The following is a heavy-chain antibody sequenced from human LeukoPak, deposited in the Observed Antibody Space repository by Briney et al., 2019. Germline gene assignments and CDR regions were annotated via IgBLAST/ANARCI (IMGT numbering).Heavy chain of an antibody. V-gene: IGHV1-2*02. CDR3: AREGPVPNCRGGRCFDR. CDR2: INPNSGAS. J-gene: IGHJ4*02. D-gene: IGHD2-15*01. Sequence: ASVKVSCKASGFTFTNYYLHWVRQAPGQGLEWMGWINPNSGASDSAQKFQGRVTLTRDTSISTAYMDLTRLTSDDTAVYYCAREGPVPNCRGGRCFDRWGQGSLVTVSS. CDR1: GFTFTNYY.